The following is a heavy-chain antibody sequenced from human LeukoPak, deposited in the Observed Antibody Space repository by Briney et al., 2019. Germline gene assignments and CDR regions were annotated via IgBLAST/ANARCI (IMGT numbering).Heavy chain of an antibody. J-gene: IGHJ6*02. Sequence: ASVKVSCKASGYTFTSYAMHWVRQAPGQRLEWMGWMNPNSGNTGYAQKFQGRVTMTRNTSISTAYMELSSLRSEDTAVYYCARDYYYGMDVWGQGTTVTVSS. CDR2: MNPNSGNT. CDR3: ARDYYYGMDV. V-gene: IGHV1-8*02. CDR1: GYTFTSYA.